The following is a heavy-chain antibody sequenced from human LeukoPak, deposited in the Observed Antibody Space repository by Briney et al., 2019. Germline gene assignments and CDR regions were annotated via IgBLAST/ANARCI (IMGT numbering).Heavy chain of an antibody. Sequence: GGSLRLSCEASGFTFSSYAMSWVRQAPGKGLEWVSAISGSGGSTYYADSVKGRFTISRDNSKNTLYLQMNSLRAEDTAVYYCARLGYCSSTSCRHYYYYGMDVWGQGTTVTVSS. D-gene: IGHD2-2*01. J-gene: IGHJ6*02. CDR1: GFTFSSYA. CDR2: ISGSGGST. V-gene: IGHV3-23*01. CDR3: ARLGYCSSTSCRHYYYYGMDV.